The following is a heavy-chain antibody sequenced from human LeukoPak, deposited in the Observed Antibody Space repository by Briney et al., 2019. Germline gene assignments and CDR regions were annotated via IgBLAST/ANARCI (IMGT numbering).Heavy chain of an antibody. CDR1: GFTFSSYW. CDR3: AREATVTIYSFDY. J-gene: IGHJ4*02. D-gene: IGHD4-17*01. CDR2: IKQDGSEK. Sequence: GGSLRLSCAASGFTFSSYWISWVRQAPGKGLEWVANIKQDGSEKYYVDSVKGRFTISRDNAKNSLYLQMNSLRAEDTAVYYCAREATVTIYSFDYWGQGTLVTVSS. V-gene: IGHV3-7*01.